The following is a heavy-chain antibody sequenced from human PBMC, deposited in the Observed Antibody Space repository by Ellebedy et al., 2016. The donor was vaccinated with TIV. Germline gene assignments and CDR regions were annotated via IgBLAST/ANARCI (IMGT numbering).Heavy chain of an antibody. J-gene: IGHJ4*02. CDR2: ISAYNGDT. CDR3: ARHEADVRWSLIGY. D-gene: IGHD4-23*01. Sequence: ASVKVSXKTSGYTFKTYAVSWVRQAPGQGLEWMGWISAYNGDTLYAQNFQGRVTMTTDTSTTTAYMEMRNLTSDDTAVYYCARHEADVRWSLIGYWGQGSLVTVSS. CDR1: GYTFKTYA. V-gene: IGHV1-18*01.